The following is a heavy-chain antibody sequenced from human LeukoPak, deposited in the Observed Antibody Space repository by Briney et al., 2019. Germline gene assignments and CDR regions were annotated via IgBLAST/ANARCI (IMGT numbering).Heavy chain of an antibody. Sequence: TGGSLRLSCAASGFTFSSYAMSWVRQAPGKGLEWVSAISGSGGSTYYADSVKGRFTISRDNSKNTLYLQMNSLRAEDTAVYYCAKGQQWLLPGWFKVVEDYWGQGTLVTVSS. D-gene: IGHD3-22*01. J-gene: IGHJ4*02. CDR1: GFTFSSYA. CDR3: AKGQQWLLPGWFKVVEDY. V-gene: IGHV3-23*01. CDR2: ISGSGGST.